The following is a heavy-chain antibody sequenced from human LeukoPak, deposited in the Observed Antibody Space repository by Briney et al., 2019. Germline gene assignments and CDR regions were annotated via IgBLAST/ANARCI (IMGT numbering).Heavy chain of an antibody. CDR2: INPNSGGT. J-gene: IGHJ4*02. Sequence: GASVKVSCKASGYTFTGYYMHWVRQAPGQGLEWMGWINPNSGGTNYAQKFQGRVTMTTDTSTSTAYMELRSLRSDDTAVYYCARDYSSGWGTHMYYFDYWGQGTLVTVSS. D-gene: IGHD6-19*01. CDR1: GYTFTGYY. CDR3: ARDYSSGWGTHMYYFDY. V-gene: IGHV1-2*02.